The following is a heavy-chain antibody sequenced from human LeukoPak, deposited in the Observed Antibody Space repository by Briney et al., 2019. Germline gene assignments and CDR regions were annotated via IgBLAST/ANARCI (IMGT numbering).Heavy chain of an antibody. CDR2: IYYSGST. CDR1: GGSISSYY. J-gene: IGHJ4*02. V-gene: IGHV4-59*01. D-gene: IGHD6-13*01. Sequence: SETLSLTCAVSGGSISSYYWSWIRQPPGKGLEWIGYIYYSGSTNYNPSLKSRVTISVETSKNEFSLKLRSVTAADTAVYYCARVTGYRIEDYFDYWGQGTLVTVSS. CDR3: ARVTGYRIEDYFDY.